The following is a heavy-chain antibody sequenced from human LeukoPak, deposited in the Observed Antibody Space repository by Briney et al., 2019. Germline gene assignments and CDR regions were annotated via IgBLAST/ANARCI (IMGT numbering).Heavy chain of an antibody. J-gene: IGHJ4*02. CDR2: IHHSGNA. D-gene: IGHD6-19*01. CDR3: ARQLAGWYSNSYWTFDY. Sequence: SGTLSLTCTVSGGSIRTSDWWSWVRQPPGQGLEWIGEIHHSGNANYNPSLESRVTMSVDTSKNQFSLKLSSVTAADTAVYYCARQLAGWYSNSYWTFDYWGQGTLVTVSS. CDR1: GGSIRTSDW. V-gene: IGHV4-4*02.